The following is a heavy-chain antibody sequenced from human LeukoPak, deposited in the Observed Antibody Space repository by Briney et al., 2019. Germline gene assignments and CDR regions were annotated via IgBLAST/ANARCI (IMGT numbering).Heavy chain of an antibody. D-gene: IGHD6-13*01. CDR3: ARREAIAAAGSDAFDI. CDR2: IYPGDSDT. Sequence: GESLKISCKGSGYIFTSYWIGWVRQMPGKGLEWMGIIYPGDSDTRYSPSFQGQVTISADKSISTAYLQWSSLKASDTAMYYCARREAIAAAGSDAFDIWGQGTMVIVSS. J-gene: IGHJ3*02. V-gene: IGHV5-51*01. CDR1: GYIFTSYW.